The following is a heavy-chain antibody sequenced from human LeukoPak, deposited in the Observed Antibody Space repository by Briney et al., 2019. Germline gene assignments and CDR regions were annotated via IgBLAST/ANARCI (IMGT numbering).Heavy chain of an antibody. J-gene: IGHJ6*03. Sequence: SQTLSLTCTVSGGSISSGSYYWSWIRQPAGKGLEWIGRIYTSGSTNYNPSLKSRVTISVDTSKNQFSLELSSVTAADTAVYYCARTVNYSYYMDVWGKGTTVTISS. V-gene: IGHV4-61*02. CDR3: ARTVNYSYYMDV. CDR1: GGSISSGSYY. D-gene: IGHD3-10*01. CDR2: IYTSGST.